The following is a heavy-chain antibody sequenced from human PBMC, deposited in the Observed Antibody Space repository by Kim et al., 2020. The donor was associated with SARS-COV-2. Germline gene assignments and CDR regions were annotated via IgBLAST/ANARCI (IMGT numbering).Heavy chain of an antibody. J-gene: IGHJ4*02. Sequence: ASVKVSCKASGYTFTGNYMHWVRQAPGQGLEWMGWINPNSGGTTYAQKFQGRVTMTRDTSISTVYMELSRLRSDDTAVYYCARSSDYGDYVASWCQGTLVTFSS. CDR3: ARSSDYGDYVAS. CDR1: GYTFTGNY. D-gene: IGHD4-17*01. V-gene: IGHV1-2*02. CDR2: INPNSGGT.